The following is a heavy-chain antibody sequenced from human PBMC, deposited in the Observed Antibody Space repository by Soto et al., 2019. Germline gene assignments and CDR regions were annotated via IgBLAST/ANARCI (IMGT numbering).Heavy chain of an antibody. J-gene: IGHJ5*02. CDR2: IYHSGST. CDR3: ARQAATMIVVVITTDWFDP. Sequence: SETLSLTCAVSGGSISSSNWWSWVRQPPGKGLEWIGEIYHSGSTNYNPSLKSRVTISVDTSKNQFSLKLSSVTAADTAVYYCARQAATMIVVVITTDWFDPWGQGTLVTVSS. CDR1: GGSISSSNW. D-gene: IGHD3-22*01. V-gene: IGHV4-4*02.